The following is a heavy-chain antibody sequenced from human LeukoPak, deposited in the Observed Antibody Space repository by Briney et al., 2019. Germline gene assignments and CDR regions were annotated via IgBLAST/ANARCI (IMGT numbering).Heavy chain of an antibody. Sequence: SGTLSLTCAVSGDSVSSSHWWSWVRQPPGKGLEWIGEVAHTGSTKFTPSLRSRATISVDTSKNQFSLKLSSVTAADTAVYYCAKSNGYGLIDIWGQGTMVTVSS. V-gene: IGHV4-4*02. CDR2: VAHTGST. CDR3: AKSNGYGLIDI. CDR1: GDSVSSSHW. J-gene: IGHJ3*02. D-gene: IGHD3-22*01.